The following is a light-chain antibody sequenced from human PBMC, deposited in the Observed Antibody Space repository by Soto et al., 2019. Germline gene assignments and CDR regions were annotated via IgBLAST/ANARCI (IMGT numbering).Light chain of an antibody. CDR1: QGIGTY. CDR3: QRFNNYPIT. V-gene: IGKV1-9*01. Sequence: DIPLTQSPSFLSASVGDRVTLTFRASQGIGTYLAWYQQKPGEAPKLLIYTASTLQSGVPSRFSGSGSGTEFTLTIGSLQPEDFATYYCQRFNNYPITFGQGTRLEIK. J-gene: IGKJ5*01. CDR2: TAS.